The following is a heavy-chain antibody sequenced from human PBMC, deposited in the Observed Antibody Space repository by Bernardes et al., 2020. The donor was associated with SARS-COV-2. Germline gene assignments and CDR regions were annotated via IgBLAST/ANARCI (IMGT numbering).Heavy chain of an antibody. CDR2: IFPDDSDT. CDR1: GYSFTSFW. D-gene: IGHD2-8*02. CDR3: ARHRRGLATFCTGAVCHNKYYHYMDV. Sequence: GESLKISCKGSGYSFTSFWIGWVRQMPGKGLEWMGIIFPDDSDTRYSPSFQGQVTISADKSISTAYLQWRSLKASDTAMYYCARHRRGLATFCTGAVCHNKYYHYMDVWGQGTTVTVSS. J-gene: IGHJ6*03. V-gene: IGHV5-51*01.